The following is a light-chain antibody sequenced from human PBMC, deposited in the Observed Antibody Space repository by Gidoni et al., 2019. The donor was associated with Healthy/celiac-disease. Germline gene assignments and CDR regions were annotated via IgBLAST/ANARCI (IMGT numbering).Light chain of an antibody. CDR1: SSNIGSNY. J-gene: IGLJ3*02. CDR2: RNN. Sequence: QSVLTQPPSASGTPGQRVTISCSGSSSNIGSNYVYWYQQLPRPAPKLLIYRNNQRPAGVPDRFSGSKSGTSASLAISGLRSEDEADYYCAAWDDSLSGWVFGGGTKLTVL. V-gene: IGLV1-47*01. CDR3: AAWDDSLSGWV.